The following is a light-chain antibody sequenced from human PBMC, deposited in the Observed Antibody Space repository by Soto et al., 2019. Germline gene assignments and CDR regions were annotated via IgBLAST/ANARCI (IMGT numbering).Light chain of an antibody. CDR3: SSYTSSSTYV. CDR1: SSDVGSYNR. J-gene: IGLJ1*01. V-gene: IGLV2-18*02. Sequence: QSALTQPPSVSGSPGQSVTISCTGTSSDVGSYNRVSWYQQPPGTAPKLMIYDVSNRPSGVPDRFSGSKSGNTASLTISGLQAEDGADYYCSSYTSSSTYVFGTGTKLPVL. CDR2: DVS.